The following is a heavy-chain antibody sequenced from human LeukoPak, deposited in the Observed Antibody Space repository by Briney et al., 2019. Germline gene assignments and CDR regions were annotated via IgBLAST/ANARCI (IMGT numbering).Heavy chain of an antibody. CDR1: ELTLSSNY. CDR3: ARRAGGYSHSYDY. V-gene: IGHV3-53*01. D-gene: IGHD4-23*01. CDR2: IYSGGST. J-gene: IGHJ4*02. Sequence: PGGSLRLSCAASELTLSSNYMSWIRQAPGRGLEWVSFIYSGGSTYYADSVRGRFIISKDNSKNTLYLQMNSLRAEDTAVYYCARRAGGYSHSYDYWGQGTLVTVSS.